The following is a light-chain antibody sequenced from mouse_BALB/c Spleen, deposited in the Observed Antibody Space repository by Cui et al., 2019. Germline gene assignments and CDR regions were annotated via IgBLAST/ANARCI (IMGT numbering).Light chain of an antibody. CDR1: PRLSSSC. J-gene: IGKJ2*01. CDR3: QQWSGYPYT. CDR2: RTT. V-gene: IGKV4-58*01. Sequence: ENVLTQSPAIMAASLGQKVTMTRRASPRLSSSCLHWYQQKSGASPKPLIHRTTNLASGVPARFSGSVSGTSYSLTISSVEAEDDATYYSQQWSGYPYTFGGGTKLEIK.